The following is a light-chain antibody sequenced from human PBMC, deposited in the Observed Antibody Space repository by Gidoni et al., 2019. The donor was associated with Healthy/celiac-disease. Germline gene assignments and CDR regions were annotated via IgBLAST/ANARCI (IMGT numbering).Light chain of an antibody. J-gene: IGKJ1*01. CDR1: QSISSY. CDR2: AAS. V-gene: IGKV1-39*01. Sequence: DIQIPRSPSSLSASVGDRVTITCRASQSISSYLNWYQQKPGKAPKLLIYAASSLQSGVPSRFSGSGSGTDFTLTISSLQPEDFATYYCQQSYSTPPWTFGQGTKVEIK. CDR3: QQSYSTPPWT.